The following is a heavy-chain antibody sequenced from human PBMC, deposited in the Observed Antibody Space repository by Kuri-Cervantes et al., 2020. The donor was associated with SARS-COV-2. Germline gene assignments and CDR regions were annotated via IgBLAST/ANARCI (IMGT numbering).Heavy chain of an antibody. D-gene: IGHD4-17*01. J-gene: IGHJ4*02. CDR3: AKDQLSRHDYGDCFDY. CDR2: IKSKTDGGTT. CDR1: GFTFSNAW. V-gene: IGHV3-15*01. Sequence: GGSLRLSCAASGFTFSNAWMSWVRQAPGKGLEWVGRIKSKTDGGTTDYAAPVKGRFTISRDDSKNTLYLQMNSLRAEDTAVYYCAKDQLSRHDYGDCFDYWGQGTLVTVSS.